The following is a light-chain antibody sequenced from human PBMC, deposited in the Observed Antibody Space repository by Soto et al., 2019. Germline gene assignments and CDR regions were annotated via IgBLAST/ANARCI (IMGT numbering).Light chain of an antibody. Sequence: DIQMTQSPSSLSASVGDRVTLTCRASQGITNYLPWYQQKPGKVPKLLIYAASTLQSGVPSRFSGSGSGTDFTLTISSLQPEDVATYYCQKYNTPPLTFGGGTKVELK. J-gene: IGKJ4*01. V-gene: IGKV1-27*01. CDR3: QKYNTPPLT. CDR1: QGITNY. CDR2: AAS.